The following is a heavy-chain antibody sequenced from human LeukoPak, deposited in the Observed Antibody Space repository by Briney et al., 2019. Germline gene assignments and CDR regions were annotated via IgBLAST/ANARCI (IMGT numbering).Heavy chain of an antibody. CDR3: ARDYSSSGTFFGYYYGMDV. Sequence: PGGSLRLSCAASGFTFSSYSMNWVRQAPGKGLEWISYISCSSKIIHWAESLKGRFTISRDNAKNSLYLQMNSLRDEDTAVYYCARDYSSSGTFFGYYYGMDVWGQGTTVTVSS. D-gene: IGHD2-2*01. CDR1: GFTFSSYS. CDR2: ISCSSKII. J-gene: IGHJ6*02. V-gene: IGHV3-48*02.